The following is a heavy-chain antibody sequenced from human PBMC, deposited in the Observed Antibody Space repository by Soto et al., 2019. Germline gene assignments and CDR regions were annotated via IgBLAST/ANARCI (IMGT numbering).Heavy chain of an antibody. D-gene: IGHD2-15*01. J-gene: IGHJ3*02. Sequence: KPSETLSLTCTVSGGSISSSSYYWGWIRQPPGKGLEWIGSIYYSGSTYYNPSLKSRVTISVDTSKNQFSLKLSSVTAADTAVYYCARHDMAHSRVGAFDIWGQGTMVTVSS. CDR1: GGSISSSSYY. V-gene: IGHV4-39*01. CDR3: ARHDMAHSRVGAFDI. CDR2: IYYSGST.